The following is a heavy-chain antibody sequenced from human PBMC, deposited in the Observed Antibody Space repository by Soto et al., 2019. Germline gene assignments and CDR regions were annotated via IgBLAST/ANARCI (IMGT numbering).Heavy chain of an antibody. Sequence: SETLSLTCTVSGGSISSYYWSWIRQPPGKGLEWIGYIYYSGSTNYTHSLKSRVTISVDTSKNQFSLKLSSVTAEDTAVYYCAREGRYCSGSSCYPAEYFQQWGQGTLVTVSS. V-gene: IGHV4-59*01. CDR2: IYYSGST. J-gene: IGHJ1*01. CDR1: GGSISSYY. CDR3: AREGRYCSGSSCYPAEYFQQ. D-gene: IGHD2-15*01.